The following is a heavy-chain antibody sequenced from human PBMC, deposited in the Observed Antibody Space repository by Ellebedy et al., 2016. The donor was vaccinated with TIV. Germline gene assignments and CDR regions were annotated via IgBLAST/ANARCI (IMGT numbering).Heavy chain of an antibody. D-gene: IGHD3-16*01. CDR2: IDLSDSDT. V-gene: IGHV5-51*01. CDR1: AYSFINYW. Sequence: PGGSLRLSCQGSAYSFINYWIVWVRQMPGRGLEWMGIIDLSDSDTRYSPSFQGQVTISADRSVTTAYLHFNILKPSDTAVYYCAKLGHRATPDDSWGQGTLVTVSS. J-gene: IGHJ4*02. CDR3: AKLGHRATPDDS.